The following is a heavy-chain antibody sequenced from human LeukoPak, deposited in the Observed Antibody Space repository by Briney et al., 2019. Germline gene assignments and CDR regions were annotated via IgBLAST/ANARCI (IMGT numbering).Heavy chain of an antibody. CDR1: GGSFSGYY. CDR2: INHSGST. CDR3: ARLFGSGRASMIVDY. J-gene: IGHJ4*02. D-gene: IGHD3-10*01. V-gene: IGHV4-34*01. Sequence: SETLSLTCAVYGGSFSGYYWSWIRQPPGKGLEWIGEINHSGSTNYNPSLKSRVTISVDTSKNQFSLKLSSVTAADTAVYYCARLFGSGRASMIVDYWGQGTLVTVSS.